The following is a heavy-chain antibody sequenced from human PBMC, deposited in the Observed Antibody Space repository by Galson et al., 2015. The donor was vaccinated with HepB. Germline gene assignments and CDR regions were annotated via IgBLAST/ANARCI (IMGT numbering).Heavy chain of an antibody. V-gene: IGHV3-23*01. CDR3: AKVFPEKTDGWYRQALDYSDA. CDR2: ITPSGDNT. D-gene: IGHD6-19*01. J-gene: IGHJ4*02. Sequence: SLRLSCAASGFTFRNYAMSWVRQAPGKGLEWVSAITPSGDNTYSADSVKGRFTISRHNSKNTLFLQKTGLTADDTAIYFCAKVFPEKTDGWYRQALDYSDAGGQGTRFTVSS. CDR1: GFTFRNYA.